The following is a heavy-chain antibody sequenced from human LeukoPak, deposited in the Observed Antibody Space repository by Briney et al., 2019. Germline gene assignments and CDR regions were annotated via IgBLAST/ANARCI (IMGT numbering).Heavy chain of an antibody. J-gene: IGHJ6*02. D-gene: IGHD3-9*01. Sequence: SETLSLTCTVSGNSISNSNYYWAWIRQSPGKWLEWIGSIYYTGSTYDNPFLKSRVTISIDTSKNQFSLKLTSVTAADSALYCCGGHTRFTTVVRVYGVDVWGQGTTVTVSS. CDR1: GNSISNSNYY. CDR3: GGHTRFTTVVRVYGVDV. V-gene: IGHV4-39*01. CDR2: IYYTGST.